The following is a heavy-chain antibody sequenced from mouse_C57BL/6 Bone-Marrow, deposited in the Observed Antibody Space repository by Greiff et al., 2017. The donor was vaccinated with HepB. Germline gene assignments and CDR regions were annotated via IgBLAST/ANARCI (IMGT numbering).Heavy chain of an antibody. CDR1: GFTFSDYY. V-gene: IGHV5-12*01. Sequence: EVKLMESGGGLVQPGGSLKLSCAASGFTFSDYYMYWVRQTPEKRLEWVAYISNGGGSTYYPDTVKGRFTISRDNAKNTLYLQMSRLKSEDTAMYYCARHKDYYGSRRGYYAMDYWGQGTSVTVSS. CDR2: ISNGGGST. CDR3: ARHKDYYGSRRGYYAMDY. D-gene: IGHD1-1*01. J-gene: IGHJ4*01.